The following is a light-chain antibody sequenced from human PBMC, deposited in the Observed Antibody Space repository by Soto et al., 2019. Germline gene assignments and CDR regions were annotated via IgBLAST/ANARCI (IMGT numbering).Light chain of an antibody. Sequence: DIQMTQSPSSLSASVGDRVTITCRASQDISVYLAWYQQKPGKVPKLLIYSASTLQSGVPSRFSGSGSGTDFTLTISSLQPEDVGTYYCQKFNTAPLTFGQGTRLEIE. CDR3: QKFNTAPLT. CDR1: QDISVY. V-gene: IGKV1-27*01. CDR2: SAS. J-gene: IGKJ5*01.